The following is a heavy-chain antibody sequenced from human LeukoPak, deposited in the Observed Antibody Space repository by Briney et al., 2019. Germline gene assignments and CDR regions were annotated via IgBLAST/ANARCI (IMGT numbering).Heavy chain of an antibody. D-gene: IGHD6-19*01. CDR3: ARGDGYSSGWYEVGY. V-gene: IGHV3-11*06. Sequence: GGSLRLSCAASGFTFSDYYMSWIRQAPGKGLEWVSSISSSSSYIYYADSVKGRFTISRDNAKNSLYLQMNSLRAEDTAVYYCARGDGYSSGWYEVGYWGQGTLVTVSS. J-gene: IGHJ4*02. CDR2: ISSSSSYI. CDR1: GFTFSDYY.